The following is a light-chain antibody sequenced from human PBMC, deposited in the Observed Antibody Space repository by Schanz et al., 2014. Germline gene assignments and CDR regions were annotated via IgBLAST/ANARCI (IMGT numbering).Light chain of an antibody. CDR3: SSYAGNNKLL. J-gene: IGLJ2*01. V-gene: IGLV2-14*02. CDR1: SSDVGSYNL. CDR2: EGN. Sequence: QSALTQPASVSGSPGQSITISCTGPSSDVGSYNLVSWYQQHPGKAPKLMIYEGNKRPSGVSNRFSGSKSGNTASLTISGLQAEDEGDYYCSSYAGNNKLLFGGGTKVTVL.